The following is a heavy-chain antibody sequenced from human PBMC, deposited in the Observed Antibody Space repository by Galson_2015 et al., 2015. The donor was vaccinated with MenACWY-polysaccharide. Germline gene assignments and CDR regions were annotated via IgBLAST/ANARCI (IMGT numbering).Heavy chain of an antibody. CDR1: GFSFSSYA. CDR2: ISGSAGSK. V-gene: IGHV3-23*01. D-gene: IGHD3-3*01. J-gene: IGHJ5*02. CDR3: AKDSTDFWSVAGRFDH. Sequence: SLRLSCAASGFSFSSYAMTWVRQAPGKGLEWVSAISGSAGSKYYADSVKGRFTVSRDNSKNTLYLQMNSLRAEDTAVYYCAKDSTDFWSVAGRFDHWGQGTLVTVSS.